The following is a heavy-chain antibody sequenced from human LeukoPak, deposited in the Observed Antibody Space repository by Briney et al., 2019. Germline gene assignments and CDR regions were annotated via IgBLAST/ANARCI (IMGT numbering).Heavy chain of an antibody. Sequence: SETLSLTCTVSGGSISSYYWSWIRQPPGKGLEWIGYIYYSGSTNYNPSLKSRVTISVDKSKNQFSLKLSSVTAADTAVYFCAVSSGWYKIDYWGQGTLVTVSS. CDR3: AVSSGWYKIDY. J-gene: IGHJ4*02. D-gene: IGHD6-19*01. CDR1: GGSISSYY. CDR2: IYYSGST. V-gene: IGHV4-59*12.